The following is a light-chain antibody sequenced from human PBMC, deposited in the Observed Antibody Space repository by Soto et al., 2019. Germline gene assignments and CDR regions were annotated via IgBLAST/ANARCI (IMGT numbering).Light chain of an antibody. CDR2: DAS. J-gene: IGKJ1*01. CDR3: QQYDTWWT. Sequence: EIVVTQSPATLSVSPGDRATLSCPASQNVTRSLAWYQQKPGQTPRLLIYDASSRAAGIPDRFNGGGSGTEFTLTISSLQSEDFALYFCQQYDTWWTFGQGTRV. CDR1: QNVTRS. V-gene: IGKV3-15*01.